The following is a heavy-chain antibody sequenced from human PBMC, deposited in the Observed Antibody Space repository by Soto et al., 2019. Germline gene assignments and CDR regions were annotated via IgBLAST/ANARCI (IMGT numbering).Heavy chain of an antibody. CDR2: TSGSGGST. V-gene: IGHV3-23*01. J-gene: IGHJ6*02. CDR1: GFTFSSYA. D-gene: IGHD5-18*01. Sequence: VGSLRLSCAASGFTFSSYAMSWVRQAPGKGLEWVSATSGSGGSTYYADSVKGRFTISRDNSKNTLYLQMNSLRAEDTAVYYCAKTPYSSYGLDGMDVWGQGTTVTGSS. CDR3: AKTPYSSYGLDGMDV.